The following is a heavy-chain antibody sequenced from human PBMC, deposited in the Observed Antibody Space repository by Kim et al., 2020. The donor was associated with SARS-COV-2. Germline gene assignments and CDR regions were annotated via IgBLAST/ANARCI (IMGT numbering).Heavy chain of an antibody. CDR3: AADVFGVAGGYCSGGSCYSGPFDY. D-gene: IGHD2-15*01. J-gene: IGHJ4*02. CDR2: IVVGSGNT. Sequence: ASVKVSCKASGFTFTSSAVQWVRQARGQRLEWIGWIVVGSGNTNYAQKFQERVTITRDMSTSTAYMELSSLRSEDTAVYYCAADVFGVAGGYCSGGSCYSGPFDYWGQGTLVTVSS. V-gene: IGHV1-58*01. CDR1: GFTFTSSA.